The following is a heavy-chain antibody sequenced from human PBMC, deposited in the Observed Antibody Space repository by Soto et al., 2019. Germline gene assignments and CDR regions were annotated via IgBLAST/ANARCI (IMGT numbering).Heavy chain of an antibody. CDR2: IYYSGRT. J-gene: IGHJ4*02. D-gene: IGHD6-13*01. Sequence: PSETLSLTCTVSGGPISSGGYFWSWVRQHPGKGLEWIRNIYYSGRTYYNPSLKSRVTISVDTSKNQFSLKLSSVTAADTAVYYCARFAREENPKVGSWYYFDYWGQGTRVTVSS. CDR3: ARFAREENPKVGSWYYFDY. CDR1: GGPISSGGYF. V-gene: IGHV4-31*03.